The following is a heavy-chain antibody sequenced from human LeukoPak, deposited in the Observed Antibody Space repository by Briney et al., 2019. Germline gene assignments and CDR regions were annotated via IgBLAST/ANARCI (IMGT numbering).Heavy chain of an antibody. V-gene: IGHV3-64D*06. CDR3: VRDHRDASTGSYYFDY. Sequence: GGSLRLSCSASGVTFSTYPMHWVREAPGKGLEYVSAIGSHGDSTYYADSVKGRFTISRDNSKNPLYLQMSSLRPEDTAVYYCVRDHRDASTGSYYFDYRGQGTLVTVSS. CDR2: IGSHGDST. J-gene: IGHJ4*02. D-gene: IGHD6-19*01. CDR1: GVTFSTYP.